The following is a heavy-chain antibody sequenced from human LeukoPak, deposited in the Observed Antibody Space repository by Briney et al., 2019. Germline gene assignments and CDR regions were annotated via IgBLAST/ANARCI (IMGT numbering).Heavy chain of an antibody. J-gene: IGHJ4*02. CDR3: ARDPDGYRQGHHFDY. CDR1: GFTVSSNY. V-gene: IGHV3-66*01. Sequence: GGSLRLSCAASGFTVSSNYMSWVRQAPGKGLEWVSVIYSGGSTYYADSVKGRFTISRDNSKNTLYLQMNSLKAEDTAAYYCARDPDGYRQGHHFDYWGQGTLVTVSS. D-gene: IGHD5-18*01. CDR2: IYSGGST.